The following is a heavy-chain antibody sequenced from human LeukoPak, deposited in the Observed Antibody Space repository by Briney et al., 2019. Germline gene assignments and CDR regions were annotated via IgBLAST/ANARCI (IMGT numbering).Heavy chain of an antibody. CDR3: AKDSVGGIAARPYYFDY. D-gene: IGHD6-6*01. CDR2: ISWNSGSI. J-gene: IGHJ4*02. Sequence: PGGSLRLSCAASGFTFDDYAMHWVRQAPGKGLEWVSGISWNSGSIVYADSVKGRLTISRDNAKNSLYLQMNSLRAEDTALYYCAKDSVGGIAARPYYFDYWGQGTLVTVSS. CDR1: GFTFDDYA. V-gene: IGHV3-9*01.